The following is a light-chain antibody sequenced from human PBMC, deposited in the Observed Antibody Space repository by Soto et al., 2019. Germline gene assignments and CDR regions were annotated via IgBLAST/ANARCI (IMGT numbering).Light chain of an antibody. CDR3: QQHCTCSRM. Sequence: DIKMTQSPNSLSVCVGERVIISCRGSQSISDYLAWYQQKPGKAPKLLIYDASNLESGVPSTFSGSGSGTEFTLTISSLQPDEFATYYCQQHCTCSRMFGQGTKVDIK. J-gene: IGKJ1*01. V-gene: IGKV1-5*01. CDR2: DAS. CDR1: QSISDY.